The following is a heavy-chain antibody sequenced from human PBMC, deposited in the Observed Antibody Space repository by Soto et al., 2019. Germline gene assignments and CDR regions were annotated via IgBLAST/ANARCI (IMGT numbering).Heavy chain of an antibody. J-gene: IGHJ4*02. CDR3: AHMSTVAKPFDY. D-gene: IGHD4-17*01. V-gene: IGHV2-5*02. CDR2: IYWDDDK. Sequence: QVTLKESGPPLVKPTQTLTLTCTFSGFSLSTSGVGVGWIRQPPGKALECLALIYWDDDKRYSPSLKSRLTIAKDTSKNQVVLTMTNMDPVDTATYYCAHMSTVAKPFDYWGQGTLVTVSS. CDR1: GFSLSTSGVG.